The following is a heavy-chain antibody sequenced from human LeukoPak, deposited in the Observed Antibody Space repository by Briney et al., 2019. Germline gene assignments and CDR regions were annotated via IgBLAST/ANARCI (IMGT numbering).Heavy chain of an antibody. Sequence: PGGSLRLSCAASGFTFSSYAMHWVRQAPGKGLEWVAVISYDGSNKYYADSAKGRFTISRDNSKNTLYLQMNSLRAEDTAAYYCARDGESGLLTMVRGVPLYYFDYWGQGTLVTVSS. CDR3: ARDGESGLLTMVRGVPLYYFDY. V-gene: IGHV3-30-3*01. CDR2: ISYDGSNK. J-gene: IGHJ4*02. D-gene: IGHD3-10*01. CDR1: GFTFSSYA.